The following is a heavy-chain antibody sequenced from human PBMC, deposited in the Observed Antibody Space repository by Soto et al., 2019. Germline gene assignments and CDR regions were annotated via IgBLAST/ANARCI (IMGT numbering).Heavy chain of an antibody. CDR1: GFTFSSHS. D-gene: IGHD1-26*01. J-gene: IGHJ5*02. Sequence: PGGSLSLPCAASGFTFSSHSMHWVRQAPGKGLEWVSSISGSGNNTYYADSVKGRFTISRDNSKNTLYLQMNSLRAEDTAVYYCEKEAYSGSHYWFGPWVPGTLVT. CDR3: EKEAYSGSHYWFGP. V-gene: IGHV3-23*01. CDR2: ISGSGNNT.